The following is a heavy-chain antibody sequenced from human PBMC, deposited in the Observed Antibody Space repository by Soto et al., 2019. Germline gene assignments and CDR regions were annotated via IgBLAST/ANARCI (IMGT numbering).Heavy chain of an antibody. D-gene: IGHD5-18*01. CDR3: TKEWDTAMVGEDY. J-gene: IGHJ4*02. Sequence: ESGGGVVQPGRSLRLSCAASGFTFSSYGMHWVRQAPGKGLELVAVISYDGSNKYYADSVKGRLTISRDNSKNTLYLQMNSLRAEDTAVYYCTKEWDTAMVGEDYWGQGTLVTVSS. CDR2: ISYDGSNK. CDR1: GFTFSSYG. V-gene: IGHV3-30*18.